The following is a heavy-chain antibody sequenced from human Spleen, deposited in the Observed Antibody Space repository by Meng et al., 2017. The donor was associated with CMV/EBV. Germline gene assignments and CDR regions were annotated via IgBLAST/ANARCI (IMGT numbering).Heavy chain of an antibody. D-gene: IGHD2-2*01. CDR2: ISYDGSNK. CDR3: ASGRGGSTRSWVDY. CDR1: GFTFSSYA. J-gene: IGHJ4*02. Sequence: SGFTFSSYAMHWVRQAPGKGLEWVAVISYDGSNKYYADSVKGRFTISRDNSKNTLYLQMNSLRAEDTAVYYCASGRGGSTRSWVDYWGQGTLVTVSS. V-gene: IGHV3-30*04.